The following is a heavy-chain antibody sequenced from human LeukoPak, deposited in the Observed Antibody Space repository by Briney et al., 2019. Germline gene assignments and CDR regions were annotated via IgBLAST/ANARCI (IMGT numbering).Heavy chain of an antibody. J-gene: IGHJ4*02. CDR1: GGSVSSGSYY. V-gene: IGHV4-61*01. D-gene: IGHD1-14*01. CDR2: IYYSGST. Sequence: PSETLSLTCTVSGGSVSSGSYYSSWIRQPPGKGLEWIGYIYYSGSTNYNPSLKSRVTISVDTSKNQFSLKLSSVTAADTAVYYCARATKPLPFDYWGQGTLVTVSS. CDR3: ARATKPLPFDY.